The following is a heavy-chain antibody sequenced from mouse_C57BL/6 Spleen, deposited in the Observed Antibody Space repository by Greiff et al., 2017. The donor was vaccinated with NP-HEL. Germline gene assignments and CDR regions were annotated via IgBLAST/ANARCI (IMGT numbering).Heavy chain of an antibody. CDR1: GFTFSSYG. D-gene: IGHD2-4*01. CDR2: ISSGGSYT. CDR3: ARQDYDYDRSWFAY. Sequence: EVQRVESGGDLVKPGGSLKLSCAASGFTFSSYGMSWVRQTPDKRLEWVATISSGGSYTYYPDSVKGRFTISRDNAKNTLYLQMSSLKSEDTAMYYCARQDYDYDRSWFAYWGQGTLVTVSA. J-gene: IGHJ3*01. V-gene: IGHV5-6*01.